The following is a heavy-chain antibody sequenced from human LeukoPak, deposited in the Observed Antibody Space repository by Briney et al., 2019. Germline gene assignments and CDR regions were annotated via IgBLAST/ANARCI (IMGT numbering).Heavy chain of an antibody. CDR2: INHSGST. V-gene: IGHV4-34*01. D-gene: IGHD6-13*01. J-gene: IGHJ4*02. Sequence: NPSETLSLTCAVYGGSFSGYYWSWNRQPPGKGLEWIGEINHSGSTNYNPSLKSRVTISVDTSKNQFSLKLSSVTAADTAVYYCAIAAAGTFHWGQGTLVTVSS. CDR3: AIAAAGTFH. CDR1: GGSFSGYY.